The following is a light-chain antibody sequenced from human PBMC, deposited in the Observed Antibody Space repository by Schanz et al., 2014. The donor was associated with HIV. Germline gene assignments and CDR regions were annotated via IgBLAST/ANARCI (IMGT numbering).Light chain of an antibody. CDR3: AAWDDSLSNWV. V-gene: IGLV1-47*01. Sequence: QSVLTQPPSVSGAPGQGVTISCTGSNSNIGATSHVHWYQQLPGTAPKFLIYRNNQRPSGVPDRFSGSKSGTSASLAISGLRSEDEADYYCAAWDDSLSNWVFGGGTKLTVL. CDR2: RNN. CDR1: NSNIGATSH. J-gene: IGLJ3*02.